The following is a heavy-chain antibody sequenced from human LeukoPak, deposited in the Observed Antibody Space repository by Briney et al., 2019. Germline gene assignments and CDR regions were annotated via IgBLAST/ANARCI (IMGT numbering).Heavy chain of an antibody. Sequence: PSETRSPTCTVFGGSISSSSYSWGWFRQPPGKGREWMGGIYYSGSTYYNPSLKSRVTISVDTSKNQFSLKLSSVTAADTAVYYCWSYDYVWGSYRYFFVDYWGQGTLVTVSS. CDR1: GGSISSSSYS. D-gene: IGHD3-16*02. J-gene: IGHJ4*02. CDR3: WSYDYVWGSYRYFFVDY. V-gene: IGHV4-39*01. CDR2: IYYSGST.